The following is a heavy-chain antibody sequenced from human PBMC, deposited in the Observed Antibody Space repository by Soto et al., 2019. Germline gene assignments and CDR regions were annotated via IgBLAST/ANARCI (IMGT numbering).Heavy chain of an antibody. CDR3: ARGLSGSWTRAYFDY. D-gene: IGHD2-15*01. CDR1: GGSISSYY. Sequence: SETLSLTCTVSGGSISSYYWSWIRQPPGKGLEWIGYIYYSGSTNYNPSLKSRVTISVDTSKNQFSLKLSSVTAADTAVYYCARGLSGSWTRAYFDYWGQGTLVTVSS. CDR2: IYYSGST. J-gene: IGHJ4*02. V-gene: IGHV4-59*01.